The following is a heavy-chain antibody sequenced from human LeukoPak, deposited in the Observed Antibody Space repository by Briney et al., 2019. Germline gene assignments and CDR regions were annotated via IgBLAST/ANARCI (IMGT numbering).Heavy chain of an antibody. CDR2: SSAYSGNT. D-gene: IGHD3-22*01. J-gene: IGHJ6*03. Sequence: ASVKVSCKASGYTFTSYGISWVRQAPGQGLEWMGWSSAYSGNTNYAQKLQGRVTMTTDTCTSTAYMELRSRRSDDTAVYYCARSYDSSGYSWHYYYYYYMDVWGKGTTVTVSS. CDR3: ARSYDSSGYSWHYYYYYYMDV. CDR1: GYTFTSYG. V-gene: IGHV1-18*01.